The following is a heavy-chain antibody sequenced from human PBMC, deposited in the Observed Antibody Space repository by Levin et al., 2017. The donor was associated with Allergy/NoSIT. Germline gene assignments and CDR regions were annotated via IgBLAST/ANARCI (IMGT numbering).Heavy chain of an antibody. Sequence: GESLKISCAASGFTFRNAWMSWVRQAPGKGLEWVGRIKSKIDGGTTDFAALVKGRFIISRDDSKNTLYLQMNSLKTEDTAVYYCTSTRRAPRDFGRDSWGQGTRVTVSS. CDR3: TSTRRAPRDFGRDS. V-gene: IGHV3-15*01. CDR2: IKSKIDGGTT. D-gene: IGHD2-21*01. J-gene: IGHJ4*02. CDR1: GFTFRNAW.